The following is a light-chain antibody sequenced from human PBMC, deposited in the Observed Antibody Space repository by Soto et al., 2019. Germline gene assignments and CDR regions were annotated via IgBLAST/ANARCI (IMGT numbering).Light chain of an antibody. CDR3: QQFGGSPLVT. V-gene: IGKV3-20*01. J-gene: IGKJ5*01. CDR2: GAS. CDR1: ESIGSTL. Sequence: EIVLTQSPGTLSLSPGDTATLSCRASESIGSTLLVWYQQKLGQAPRLLIYGASSRAAGIPDRFSGSGSGTDVSLTISRLEPEDFAVYYCQQFGGSPLVTFGQGTRLEIK.